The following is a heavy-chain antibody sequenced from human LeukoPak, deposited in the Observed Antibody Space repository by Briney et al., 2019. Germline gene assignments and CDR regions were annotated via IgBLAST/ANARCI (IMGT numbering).Heavy chain of an antibody. CDR2: IYTRGST. CDR3: ARDPGYSSGWLDY. Sequence: SETLSLTCTVSGGSISSGSYYWSWIRQPAGKGLEWIGRIYTRGSTNYNPSLKSRVTMSVDTSKNQFSLKLSSVTAADTAVYYCARDPGYSSGWLDYWGQGTLVTVSS. V-gene: IGHV4-61*02. J-gene: IGHJ4*02. CDR1: GGSISSGSYY. D-gene: IGHD6-19*01.